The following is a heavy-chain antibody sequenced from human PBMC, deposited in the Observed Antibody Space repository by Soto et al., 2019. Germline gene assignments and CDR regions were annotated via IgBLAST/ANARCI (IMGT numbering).Heavy chain of an antibody. J-gene: IGHJ6*02. CDR3: ARVGAPSYYYASSVFGPFGYYYGMAV. D-gene: IGHD3-22*01. CDR2: IYYSGST. V-gene: IGHV4-59*11. CDR1: GGSISSHY. Sequence: SETLSLTCTVSGGSISSHYWSWIRQPPGKGLEWIGYIYYSGSTNYNPSLKSRVTISVDTSKNQFSLKLSSVTAADTAVYYCARVGAPSYYYASSVFGPFGYYYGMAVWGQGTTVTVSS.